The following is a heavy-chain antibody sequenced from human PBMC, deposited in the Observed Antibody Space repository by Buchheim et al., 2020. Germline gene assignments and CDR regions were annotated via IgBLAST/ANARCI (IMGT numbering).Heavy chain of an antibody. Sequence: QVQLQESGPGLVKPWETLSLTCTVSGGSISSYYWSWIRQPPGKGLEWIGYILHNGNTYYNPSLNSRLTMSVDTSRNQFSLSLSSVTAADTAVYYCARENWERPLHWYLDLWGRGTL. CDR1: GGSISSYY. CDR3: ARENWERPLHWYLDL. D-gene: IGHD3-16*01. CDR2: ILHNGNT. J-gene: IGHJ2*01. V-gene: IGHV4-59*01.